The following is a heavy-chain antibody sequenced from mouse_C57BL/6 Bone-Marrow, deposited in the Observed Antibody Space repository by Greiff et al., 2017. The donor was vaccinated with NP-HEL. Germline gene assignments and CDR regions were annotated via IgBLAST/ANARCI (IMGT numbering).Heavy chain of an antibody. CDR1: GFNIKDYY. V-gene: IGHV14-2*01. J-gene: IGHJ3*01. CDR2: IDPEDGET. Sequence: EVQLQQSGAELVKPGASVKLSCTASGFNIKDYYMHWVKQRTEQGLEWIGRIDPEDGETKYATKFQGKATITADTSSNTAYLQLSSLTSEDTAVYYCAPYDWFAYWGQGTLVTVSA. D-gene: IGHD2-12*01. CDR3: APYDWFAY.